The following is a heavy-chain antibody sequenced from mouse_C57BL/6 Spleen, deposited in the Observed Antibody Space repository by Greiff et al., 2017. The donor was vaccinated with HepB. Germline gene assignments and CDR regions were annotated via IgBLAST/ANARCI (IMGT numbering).Heavy chain of an antibody. J-gene: IGHJ2*01. CDR1: GFTFSSYA. CDR2: ISDGGSYT. D-gene: IGHD2-12*01. CDR3: AREDYSAYFDY. V-gene: IGHV5-4*01. Sequence: EVQLVESGGGLVKPGGSLKLSCAASGFTFSSYAMSWVRQTPEKRLEWVATISDGGSYTYYPDNVKGRFTISRDNAKNNLYLQMSHLKSEDTAMYYCAREDYSAYFDYWGQGTTLTVSS.